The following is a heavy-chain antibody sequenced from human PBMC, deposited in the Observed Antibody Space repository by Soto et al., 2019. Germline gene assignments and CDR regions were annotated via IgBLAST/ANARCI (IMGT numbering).Heavy chain of an antibody. D-gene: IGHD2-2*01. CDR2: IWYDGSNK. Sequence: PGGSLSLSCAASGFTFSSYGMHWVRQAQGKGLEWVAVIWYDGSNKYYADSVKGRFTISRDNSKNTLYLQMNSLRAEDTAVYYCARVRVPAAIAHYYGMDVWGQGTTVTVSS. CDR3: ARVRVPAAIAHYYGMDV. J-gene: IGHJ6*02. V-gene: IGHV3-33*01. CDR1: GFTFSSYG.